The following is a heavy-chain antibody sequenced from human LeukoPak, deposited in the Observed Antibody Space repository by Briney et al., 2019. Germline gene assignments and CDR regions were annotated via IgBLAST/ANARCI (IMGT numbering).Heavy chain of an antibody. D-gene: IGHD5-18*01. CDR1: GGSISSYY. Sequence: SETLSLTRTVSGGSISSYYWSWIRQPPGKGLEWIGYIYYSGSTNYNPSLKSRVTISVDTSKNQFSLKLSSVTAADTAVYYCARHQLRLPYYFDYWGQGTLDTVSS. CDR2: IYYSGST. CDR3: ARHQLRLPYYFDY. J-gene: IGHJ4*02. V-gene: IGHV4-59*08.